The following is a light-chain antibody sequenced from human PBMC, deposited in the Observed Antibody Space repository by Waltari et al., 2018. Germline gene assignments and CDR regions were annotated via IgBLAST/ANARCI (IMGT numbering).Light chain of an antibody. CDR3: QQSFTTPLT. CDR1: QSISSY. V-gene: IGKV1-39*01. J-gene: IGKJ4*01. CDR2: ASS. Sequence: DVQMTQSPSSLSASLGDRVTITCRAGQSISSYLNWDQQKPGRAPKLLIYASSTLQTGVPSRFSGSGSGTDFTLTISSLQPEDFATYYCQQSFTTPLTFGGGTKVEIK.